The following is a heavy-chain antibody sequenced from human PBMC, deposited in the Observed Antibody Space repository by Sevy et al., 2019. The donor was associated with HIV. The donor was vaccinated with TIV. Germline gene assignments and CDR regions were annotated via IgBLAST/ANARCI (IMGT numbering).Heavy chain of an antibody. J-gene: IGHJ4*02. CDR3: AILGVDCVSTNCYGMRSLSFDF. CDR2: ISYDGSSK. Sequence: GGSLRLSCAASGFTFSSFAMHWVRQAPGKGLEWVAVISYDGSSKYYLDSVNVRFTISRDNAKNTLYLQMNRLRPEDTAVYFCAILGVDCVSTNCYGMRSLSFDFWGQRTLVTVSS. CDR1: GFTFSSFA. D-gene: IGHD2-2*01. V-gene: IGHV3-30-3*01.